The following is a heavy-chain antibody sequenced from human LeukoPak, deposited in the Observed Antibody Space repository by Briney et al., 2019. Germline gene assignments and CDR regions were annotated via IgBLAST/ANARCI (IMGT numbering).Heavy chain of an antibody. J-gene: IGHJ1*01. CDR1: GFKFSSYW. CDR3: AKGLGRPSIAVTRDFQH. D-gene: IGHD6-19*01. CDR2: ISYDGSNK. Sequence: GGSLRLSCVVSGFKFSSYWMSWVRQAPGKGLEWVAVISYDGSNKYYADSVKGRFTISRDNSKNTLYLQMNSLRAEDTAVYYCAKGLGRPSIAVTRDFQHWGQGTLVTVSS. V-gene: IGHV3-30*18.